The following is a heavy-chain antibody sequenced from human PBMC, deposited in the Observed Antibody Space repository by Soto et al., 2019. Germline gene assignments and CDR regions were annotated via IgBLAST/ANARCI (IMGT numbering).Heavy chain of an antibody. V-gene: IGHV1-18*04. J-gene: IGHJ4*02. CDR2: ITPYNGNT. CDR3: VRAGDYGSFYFFDY. D-gene: IGHD3-10*01. CDR1: GYTFTGYY. Sequence: QVQLVQSGAEVKKPGASVKVSCKASGYTFTGYYMHWVRQAPGQGLEWMGWITPYNGNTHYAQKVQGRVTMTTDTSTSTAYMELWSLRSDDTAVYYCVRAGDYGSFYFFDYWGQGTLVTVSS.